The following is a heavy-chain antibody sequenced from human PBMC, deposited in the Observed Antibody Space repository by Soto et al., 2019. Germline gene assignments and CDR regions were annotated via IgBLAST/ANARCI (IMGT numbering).Heavy chain of an antibody. J-gene: IGHJ4*02. V-gene: IGHV4-34*01. CDR2: INHSGST. Sequence: QVQLQQWGAGLLKPSETLSLTCAVYGGSFSGYYWSWIRQPPGKGLEWIGEINHSGSTNYNPSLKNRVPISVDTSKNQFSLKLSSVTAADTAVYYCARFPPHGYWGQGTLVTVSS. CDR3: ARFPPHGY. CDR1: GGSFSGYY.